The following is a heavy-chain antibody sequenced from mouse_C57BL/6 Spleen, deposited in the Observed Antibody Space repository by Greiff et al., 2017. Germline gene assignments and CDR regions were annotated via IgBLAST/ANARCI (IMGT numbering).Heavy chain of an antibody. J-gene: IGHJ2*01. D-gene: IGHD2-4*01. CDR2: IDTNSGGT. CDR3: ARADYGVFDY. V-gene: IGHV1-72*01. CDR1: GYTFTSYW. Sequence: QVQLQQSGAELVKPGASVKLSCQASGYTFTSYWMHWVKQRPGRGLEWIGRIDTNSGGTKYNEKFKSKAPLTTDKPSSTPYLHLSSLTAEDSAVYYCARADYGVFDYWGQGTTLTVSS.